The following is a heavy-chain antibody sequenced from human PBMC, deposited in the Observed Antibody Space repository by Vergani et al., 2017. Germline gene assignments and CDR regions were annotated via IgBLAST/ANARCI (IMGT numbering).Heavy chain of an antibody. CDR3: ARVGSTTTVVTPGGNYCYYGMEV. D-gene: IGHD4-23*01. V-gene: IGHV4-59*02. J-gene: IGHJ6*02. Sequence: QVKLQESGPGLVTPSETLSLICTVPGASVNSYYRSWIRQPSGEGLEWMGYVSFRGVTLYYPSVKGRMTISLNTSSNQFSLSLTSVTAADTAVYYCARVGSTTTVVTPGGNYCYYGMEVWGQXP. CDR2: VSFRGVT. CDR1: GASVNSYY.